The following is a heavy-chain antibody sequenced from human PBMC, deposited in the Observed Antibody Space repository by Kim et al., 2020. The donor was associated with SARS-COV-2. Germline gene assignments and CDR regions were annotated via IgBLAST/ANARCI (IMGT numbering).Heavy chain of an antibody. V-gene: IGHV3-13*01. CDR1: GFTFSSYD. D-gene: IGHD3-10*01. CDR3: ARENGSGSYRSDGMDV. J-gene: IGHJ6*02. CDR2: IGTAGDT. Sequence: GGSLRLSCAASGFTFSSYDMHWVRQATGKGLEWVSAIGTAGDTYYPGSVKGRFTISRENAKNSLYLQMNSLRAGDTAVYYCARENGSGSYRSDGMDVWGQGTTVTVSS.